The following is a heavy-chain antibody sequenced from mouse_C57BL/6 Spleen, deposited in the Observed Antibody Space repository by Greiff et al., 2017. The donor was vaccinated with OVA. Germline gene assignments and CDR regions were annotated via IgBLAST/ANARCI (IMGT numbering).Heavy chain of an antibody. CDR1: GYTFTDYY. D-gene: IGHD2-4*01. J-gene: IGHJ3*01. Sequence: VQLQQSGAELVRPGASVKLSCKASGYTFTDYYINWVKQRPGQGLEWIARIYPGSGNTYYNEKFKGKATLTAEKSSSTAYMQLSSLTSEDSAVYFCARSGHDYDAWFAYWGQGTLVTVSA. CDR3: ARSGHDYDAWFAY. V-gene: IGHV1-76*01. CDR2: IYPGSGNT.